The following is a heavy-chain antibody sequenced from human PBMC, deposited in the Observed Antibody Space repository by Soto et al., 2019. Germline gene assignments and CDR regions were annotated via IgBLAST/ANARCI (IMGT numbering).Heavy chain of an antibody. J-gene: IGHJ3*02. CDR2: TSASGITT. CDR3: ARGGGSCYGASCTFDI. CDR1: GFAFTSHG. V-gene: IGHV3-23*01. Sequence: EVQLLDSGGGLVQPGGSLRISCAASGFAFTSHGMSWVRQAPGKGLEWVSSTSASGITTYYSDSVKGRFTISRDNTKNNLYLQMNSLRAEDTAVYHCARGGGSCYGASCTFDIWGQGTMVTVSS. D-gene: IGHD2-15*01.